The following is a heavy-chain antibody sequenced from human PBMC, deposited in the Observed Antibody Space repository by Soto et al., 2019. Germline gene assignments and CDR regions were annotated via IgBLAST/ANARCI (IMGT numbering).Heavy chain of an antibody. CDR3: AAGGGLPRYY. V-gene: IGHV4-30-2*01. Sequence: QLQLQESGSGLVKPSQTLSLTCAVSGGSISSGGYSWSWIRQPPGKGLEWIGYIYHSGSTYYNPSLKSRVTIAVVRSKNQFSLKLRSVTAADTAVYSCAAGGGLPRYYWGQGTLVTVSS. D-gene: IGHD1-26*01. CDR1: GGSISSGGYS. CDR2: IYHSGST. J-gene: IGHJ4*02.